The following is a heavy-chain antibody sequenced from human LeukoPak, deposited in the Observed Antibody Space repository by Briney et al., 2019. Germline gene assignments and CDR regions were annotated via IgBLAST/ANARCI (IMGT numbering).Heavy chain of an antibody. V-gene: IGHV1-18*01. CDR1: GYTFTSYA. Sequence: ASVKVSCKASGYTFTSYAMNWVRQAPGQGLEWMGWISTDNGNTNYAQKLQGRVTMTTDTSTSTAYMELRSLRSDDTAVYYCVRGYYYDTSGYSDWGQGTLVTVSS. D-gene: IGHD3-22*01. J-gene: IGHJ4*02. CDR2: ISTDNGNT. CDR3: VRGYYYDTSGYSD.